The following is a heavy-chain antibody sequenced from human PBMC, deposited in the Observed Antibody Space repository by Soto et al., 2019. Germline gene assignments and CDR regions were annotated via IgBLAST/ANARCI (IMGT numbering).Heavy chain of an antibody. CDR3: ARDPGGSAWFDP. CDR1: GGTFSSYT. Sequence: EASVKVSCKASGGTFSSYTISWVRQAPGQGLEWMGRIIPILGIANYAQKFQGRVTITADKSTSTAYMELSSLRSEDTAVYYCARDPGGSAWFDPWGQGTLVTVSS. J-gene: IGHJ5*02. D-gene: IGHD3-10*01. CDR2: IIPILGIA. V-gene: IGHV1-69*04.